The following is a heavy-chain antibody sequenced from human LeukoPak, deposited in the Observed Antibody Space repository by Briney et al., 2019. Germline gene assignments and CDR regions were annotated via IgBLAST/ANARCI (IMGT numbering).Heavy chain of an antibody. D-gene: IGHD6-19*01. CDR1: GFTVSSNY. J-gene: IGHJ4*02. CDR2: IYSGGST. CDR3: AEDQSSGWYLMLN. V-gene: IGHV3-53*01. Sequence: GGSLGLSCAASGFTVSSNYMSWVRQAPGKGLEWVSVIYSGGSTYYADSEKGRFTISRDNSKNTLYLQMNSLRAEDTAVYYCAEDQSSGWYLMLNWGQGTLVTVSA.